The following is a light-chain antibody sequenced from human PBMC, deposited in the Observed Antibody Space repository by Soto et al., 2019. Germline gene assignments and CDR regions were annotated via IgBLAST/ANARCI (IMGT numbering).Light chain of an antibody. CDR1: QSFSGW. CDR3: QQYKSYPWT. J-gene: IGKJ1*01. V-gene: IGKV1-5*01. Sequence: DIQMTQSPSTLSASVGDRVTVTCRASQSFSGWLAWYQQKPGKAPKLLIYDVSTLESGVPSRFSGSGSGTEFTLTISSLQPDDFATYYCQQYKSYPWTFGQGTKVDIK. CDR2: DVS.